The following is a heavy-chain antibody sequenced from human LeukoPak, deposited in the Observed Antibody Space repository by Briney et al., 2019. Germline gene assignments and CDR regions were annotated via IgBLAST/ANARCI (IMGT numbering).Heavy chain of an antibody. CDR2: IIPILGIA. J-gene: IGHJ4*02. D-gene: IGHD1-14*01. Sequence: GASVKVSCKASVGTFSSYAISWVRRAPGQGLGWMGRIIPILGIANYAQKFQGRVTITADKSTSTAYMELSSLRSEDTAVYYCARSVAERNPPYYFDYWGQGTLVTVSS. V-gene: IGHV1-69*04. CDR3: ARSVAERNPPYYFDY. CDR1: VGTFSSYA.